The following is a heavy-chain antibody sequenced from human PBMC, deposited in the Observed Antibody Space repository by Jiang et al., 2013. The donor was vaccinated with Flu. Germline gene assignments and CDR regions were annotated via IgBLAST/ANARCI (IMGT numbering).Heavy chain of an antibody. D-gene: IGHD3-10*02. J-gene: IGHJ3*02. CDR3: VAATSVTMWAFEI. V-gene: IGHV4-30-4*01. CDR1: SGSISSGDYY. Sequence: SSGSISSGDYYWSWIRQPPGKGLEWIGYIYYTGTTDSNPSLESRVDLSIDTAKNQFSLNLRAVTAADTAEYYCVAATSVTMWAFEIWGRGTMVTVSS. CDR2: IYYTGTT.